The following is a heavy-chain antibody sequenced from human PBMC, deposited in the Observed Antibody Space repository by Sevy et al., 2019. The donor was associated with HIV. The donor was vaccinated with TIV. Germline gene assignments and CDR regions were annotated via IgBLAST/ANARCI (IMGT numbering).Heavy chain of an antibody. J-gene: IGHJ6*02. D-gene: IGHD3-22*01. CDR3: AKDLDYFDSSAGPSSLIYNYYYGLED. Sequence: GGSQRLSCAASGFTFSSFGMHWVRQAPGKGLEWVSFISYDGSNKNYADSVKGRLTVSRDKSKNTLYLLMNSLRAEDTAVYYCAKDLDYFDSSAGPSSLIYNYYYGLEDWGPGTTVTVSS. V-gene: IGHV3-30*18. CDR1: GFTFSSFG. CDR2: ISYDGSNK.